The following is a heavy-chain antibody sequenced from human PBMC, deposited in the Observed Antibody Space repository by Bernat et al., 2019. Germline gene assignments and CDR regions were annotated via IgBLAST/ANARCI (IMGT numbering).Heavy chain of an antibody. J-gene: IGHJ2*01. Sequence: QGELVQSGTEMKKLGASVRVSCKAPGFIFTSNGFAWVRQAPGQGLEWMGRVGAYNGDTQYAQKFQGRVLMTTDSSTTTAYMELKNLRSDDTAVYFCATTSVSLYWYFDLWGRGTLVTVSS. CDR1: GFIFTSNG. CDR3: ATTSVSLYWYFDL. V-gene: IGHV1-18*01. CDR2: VGAYNGDT.